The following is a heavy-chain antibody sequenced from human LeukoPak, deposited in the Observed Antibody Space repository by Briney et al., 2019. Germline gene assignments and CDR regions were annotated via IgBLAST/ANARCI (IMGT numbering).Heavy chain of an antibody. CDR2: ISSSTSYI. V-gene: IGHV3-21*01. Sequence: GGSLRLSCAASGFTFSSFTMNWVRQAPGKGLEWVSSISSSTSYIYYTESVKGRFTISRDNAKNSLFLQMNSLRVEDTAVYYCARGVSYRMAVTATDFDFWGQGTLVTVSS. CDR3: ARGVSYRMAVTATDFDF. J-gene: IGHJ4*02. CDR1: GFTFSSFT. D-gene: IGHD2-21*02.